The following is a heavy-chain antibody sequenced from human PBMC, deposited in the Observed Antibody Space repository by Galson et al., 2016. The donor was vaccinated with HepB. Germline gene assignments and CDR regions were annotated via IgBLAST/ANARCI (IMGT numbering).Heavy chain of an antibody. V-gene: IGHV3-53*01. J-gene: IGHJ3*02. CDR3: ARDYPGSSGSVGTFDI. Sequence: SLRLSCAASGFTVSRYYMRWVRQAPGKGLEWVSVIYSGGGTFYADSVKGRFTISRDNSRNTLYVQMNNLRAEDTAVYYCARDYPGSSGSVGTFDIWGQGTMVAVSS. CDR2: IYSGGGT. D-gene: IGHD6-19*01. CDR1: GFTVSRYY.